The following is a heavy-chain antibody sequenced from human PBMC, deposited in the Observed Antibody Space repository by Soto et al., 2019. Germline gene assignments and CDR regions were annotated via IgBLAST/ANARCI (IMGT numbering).Heavy chain of an antibody. Sequence: PGGSLRLSCVASGFTFRDYAISWFRQAPGKGLEWVSSISNSSNYIYYADSVKGRFSISRDNAKNSLYLQMNSLRAEDTAVYYCARDGQQLWYYFDYWGQGALVTVSS. CDR3: ARDGQQLWYYFDY. CDR2: ISNSSNYI. CDR1: GFTFRDYA. V-gene: IGHV3-21*06. J-gene: IGHJ4*02. D-gene: IGHD6-13*01.